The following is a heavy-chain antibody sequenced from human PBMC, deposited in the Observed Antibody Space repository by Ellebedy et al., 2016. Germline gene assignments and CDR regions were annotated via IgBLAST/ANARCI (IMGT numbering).Heavy chain of an antibody. CDR1: GFSFSTKS. CDR3: ARGYSSGWYGFYYYGMDV. J-gene: IGHJ6*02. D-gene: IGHD6-19*01. CDR2: ISLTSTYI. Sequence: GGSLRLSXAASGFSFSTKSMNWVRQAPGKGLEWVSSISLTSTYIYYADSVKGRFTISRDNAEDSLYLQINSLRAEDTAVYYCARGYSSGWYGFYYYGMDVWGQGTTVTVSS. V-gene: IGHV3-21*01.